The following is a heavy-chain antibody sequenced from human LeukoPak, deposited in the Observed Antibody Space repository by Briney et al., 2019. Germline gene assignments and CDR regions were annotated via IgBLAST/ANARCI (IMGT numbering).Heavy chain of an antibody. CDR2: ISHDRST. CDR3: ARDKSMSYSVGWYGWFDP. D-gene: IGHD6-19*01. V-gene: IGHV4-38-2*02. J-gene: IGHJ5*02. Sequence: SQTLSPTCPLSGMSISSGYYYGWIRQTPGKGLEWIGNISHDRSTFYTPSLESPVTISVHISNIQFSLRLPSLTVADTAVYYCARDKSMSYSVGWYGWFDPWGQGTPVTVSS. CDR1: GMSISSGYY.